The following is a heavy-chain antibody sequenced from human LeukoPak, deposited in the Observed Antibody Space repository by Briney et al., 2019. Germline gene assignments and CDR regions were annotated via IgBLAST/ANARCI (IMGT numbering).Heavy chain of an antibody. CDR2: IRADGSAQ. CDR3: ARTYSWSLSRFDY. V-gene: IGHV3-7*01. CDR1: EFTFSSYY. Sequence: GGSLRLSCAASEFTFSSYYMTWVRQAPGKGLEWVGSIRADGSAQFYVDSVRGRFTISRDNSKNTLYLQMNSLRAEDTAVYYCARTYSWSLSRFDYWGQGTLVTVSS. D-gene: IGHD3-16*02. J-gene: IGHJ4*02.